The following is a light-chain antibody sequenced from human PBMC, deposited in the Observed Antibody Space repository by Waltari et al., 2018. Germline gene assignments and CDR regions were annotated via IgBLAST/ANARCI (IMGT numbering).Light chain of an antibody. CDR3: CSYAGRNIWV. Sequence: QSALTQPASVSGSPGQSLTISCTRTSSDVGFYNLVSWYQQHPGKAPELVVYEVISRPSGVSNRFSGSKSGNTASLTISGLQAEDEADYYCCSYAGRNIWVFGGGTKLTVL. J-gene: IGLJ3*02. V-gene: IGLV2-23*02. CDR2: EVI. CDR1: SSDVGFYNL.